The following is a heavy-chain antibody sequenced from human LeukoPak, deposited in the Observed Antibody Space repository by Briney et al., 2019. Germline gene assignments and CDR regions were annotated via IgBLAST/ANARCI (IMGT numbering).Heavy chain of an antibody. CDR3: ARDEGDYDRSLGPWFDP. CDR1: GYTFTSYA. J-gene: IGHJ5*02. CDR2: INTNTGNP. D-gene: IGHD3-22*01. Sequence: GASVKVSCKASGYTFTSYAMNWVRQAPGQGLEWMGWINTNTGNPTYAQGFTGRFVFSLDTSVSTAYLQISSLKAEDTAVYYCARDEGDYDRSLGPWFDPWGQGTLVTVSS. V-gene: IGHV7-4-1*02.